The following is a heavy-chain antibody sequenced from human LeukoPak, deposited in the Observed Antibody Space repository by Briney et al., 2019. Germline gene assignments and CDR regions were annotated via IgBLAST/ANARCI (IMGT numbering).Heavy chain of an antibody. CDR2: IYYSGST. J-gene: IGHJ5*02. Sequence: PSETLSLTCTVSGGSISSYYWSWIRQPPGKGLEWIGYIYYSGSTNYNPSLKSRVTISVDTSKNQFSLKLSSVTAADTAVYYCARLLGYCSTSCYGPKNWFDPWGQGTLVTVSS. CDR3: ARLLGYCSTSCYGPKNWFDP. D-gene: IGHD2-2*01. V-gene: IGHV4-59*08. CDR1: GGSISSYY.